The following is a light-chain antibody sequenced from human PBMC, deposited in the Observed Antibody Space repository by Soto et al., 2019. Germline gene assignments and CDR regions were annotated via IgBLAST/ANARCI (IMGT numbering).Light chain of an antibody. CDR1: QSVSSSY. J-gene: IGKJ2*01. V-gene: IGKV3-20*01. CDR2: GAS. CDR3: QQYGGSSYT. Sequence: EIVLTQSPGTLSLSPGERATLSCRASQSVSSSYLAWYQQKPGQAPRLLIFGASSRATDIPDRFSSSGSGTDFTLTISRLEPEDFAVYYCQQYGGSSYTFGQGTKLQIK.